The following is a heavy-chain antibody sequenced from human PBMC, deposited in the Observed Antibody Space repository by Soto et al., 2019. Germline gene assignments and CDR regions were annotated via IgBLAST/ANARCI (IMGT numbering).Heavy chain of an antibody. CDR3: ARALPYYDILTGPLPFDY. D-gene: IGHD3-9*01. J-gene: IGHJ4*02. CDR1: GYTFTSYA. V-gene: IGHV1-3*01. CDR2: INAGNGNT. Sequence: ASVKVSCKASGYTFTSYAMHWVRQAPGQRLEWMGWINAGNGNTKYSQKFQGRVTITRDTSASTAYMELRSLRSDDTAVYYCARALPYYDILTGPLPFDYWGQGTLVTVSS.